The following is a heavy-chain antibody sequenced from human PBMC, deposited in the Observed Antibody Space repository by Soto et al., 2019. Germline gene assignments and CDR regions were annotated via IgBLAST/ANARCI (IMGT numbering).Heavy chain of an antibody. Sequence: PSETLSLTCTASGGSISSYYWSWIRQPPGKGLEWIGYIYYSGSTNYNPSLKSRVTISLGASKNQFSLNLSSVTAADTAVYFCARDRAAAIGYYYYYGMDVWGQGTTVTVSS. J-gene: IGHJ6*02. CDR1: GGSISSYY. D-gene: IGHD2-2*01. V-gene: IGHV4-59*01. CDR2: IYYSGST. CDR3: ARDRAAAIGYYYYYGMDV.